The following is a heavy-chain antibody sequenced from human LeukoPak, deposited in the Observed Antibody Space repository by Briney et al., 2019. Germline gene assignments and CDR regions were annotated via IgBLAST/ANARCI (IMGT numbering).Heavy chain of an antibody. CDR2: VVGGGGTT. D-gene: IGHD3-9*01. Sequence: PGGSLRLSCAASGFTFVNYAMSWVRQAPGKGLEWVSAVVGGGGTTFYADSVKGRFTISRDNSKNTVYLQINSLRAEDTAVYYCARDLAGYFDWLPGARFYYYYGMDVWGQGTTVTVSS. J-gene: IGHJ6*02. V-gene: IGHV3-23*01. CDR1: GFTFVNYA. CDR3: ARDLAGYFDWLPGARFYYYYGMDV.